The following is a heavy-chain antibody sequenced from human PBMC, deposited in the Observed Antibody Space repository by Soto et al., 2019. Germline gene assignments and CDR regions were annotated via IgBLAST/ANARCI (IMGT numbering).Heavy chain of an antibody. V-gene: IGHV2-5*02. CDR3: AHRRARNDIAAFDY. D-gene: IGHD6-25*01. CDR1: GFSLKTNGVG. CDR2: IYWDDDK. J-gene: IGHJ4*02. Sequence: QITLQESGPTLGKPTQTLTLTCTISGFSLKTNGVGVGWIRQPPGKALEWLAIIYWDDDKRYRPSLKSRLTITKDTSINQVVLTMTNMDPVDTATFYCAHRRARNDIAAFDYWGQGTLVTVSS.